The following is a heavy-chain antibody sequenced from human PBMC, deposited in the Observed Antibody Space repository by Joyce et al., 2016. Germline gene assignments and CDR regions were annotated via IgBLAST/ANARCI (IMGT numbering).Heavy chain of an antibody. CDR3: ARDAGFGLDALDI. Sequence: QVQLQQSGPGLVKPSQILSLTCAISGDFVSSNSAAWNGIRQSPSGGLEWLGRTFYRSKWYNDYAVSVRSRISINPDTSKNLFSLHLNSVTPEDTAVYYCARDAGFGLDALDIWGQGTMVTVSS. J-gene: IGHJ3*02. D-gene: IGHD3/OR15-3a*01. V-gene: IGHV6-1*01. CDR1: GDFVSSNSAA. CDR2: TFYRSKWYN.